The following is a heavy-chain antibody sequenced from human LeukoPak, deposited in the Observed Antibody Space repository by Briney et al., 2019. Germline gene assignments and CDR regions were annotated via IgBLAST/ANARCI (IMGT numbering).Heavy chain of an antibody. D-gene: IGHD3-3*01. CDR3: ARDKDPGSEGFWSGYYWSYYYYGMDV. V-gene: IGHV1-18*01. J-gene: IGHJ6*02. CDR2: TSAYNGNT. CDR1: GYTFTSYG. Sequence: ASAKVSCKASGYTFTSYGISWVRQAPGQGLEWMGWTSAYNGNTNYAQKLQGRVTMTTDTSTSTAYMELRSLRSDDTAVYYCARDKDPGSEGFWSGYYWSYYYYGMDVWGQGTTVTVSS.